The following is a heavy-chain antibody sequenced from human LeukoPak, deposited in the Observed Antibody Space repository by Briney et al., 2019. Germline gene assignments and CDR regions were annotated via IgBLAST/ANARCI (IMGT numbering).Heavy chain of an antibody. J-gene: IGHJ4*02. D-gene: IGHD3-22*01. Sequence: ASVKVSCKASGYTFTSCDINWVRQAPGQGLEWMGRINPNSGGTNYAQKFQGRVTMTRDTSISTAYMELSRLRSDDTAVYYCARAPIYYDSSGYYPLWSYWGQGTLVTVSS. CDR2: INPNSGGT. V-gene: IGHV1-2*06. CDR3: ARAPIYYDSSGYYPLWSY. CDR1: GYTFTSCD.